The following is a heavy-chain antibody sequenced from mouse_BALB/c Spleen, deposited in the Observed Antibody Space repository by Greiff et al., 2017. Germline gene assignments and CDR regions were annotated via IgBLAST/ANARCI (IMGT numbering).Heavy chain of an antibody. CDR2: IWSGGST. CDR1: GFSLTSYG. V-gene: IGHV2-4-1*01. Sequence: VQVVESGPGLVQPSQSLSITCTVSGFSLTSYGVHWVRQSPGKGLEWLGVIWSGGSTDYNAAFISRLSISKDNSKSQVFFKMNSLQADDTAIYYCARNPTTATYYAMDYWGQGTSVTVSS. D-gene: IGHD1-2*01. J-gene: IGHJ4*01. CDR3: ARNPTTATYYAMDY.